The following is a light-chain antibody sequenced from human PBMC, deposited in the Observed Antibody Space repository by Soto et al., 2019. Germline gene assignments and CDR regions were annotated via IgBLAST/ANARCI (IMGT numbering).Light chain of an antibody. Sequence: DIDMTQSPSSLSASVGDRVTITCQASQDISNFLNWYQQKPGTAPKLLIYDASKLETGVPSRFSGSGSGTDFTLNINSLQPEDFATYYCQQYDDLPITFGQGTRLEIK. CDR1: QDISNF. V-gene: IGKV1-33*01. J-gene: IGKJ5*01. CDR2: DAS. CDR3: QQYDDLPIT.